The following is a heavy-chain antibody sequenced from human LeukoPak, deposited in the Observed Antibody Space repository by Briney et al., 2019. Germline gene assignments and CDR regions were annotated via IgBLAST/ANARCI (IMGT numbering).Heavy chain of an antibody. J-gene: IGHJ4*02. D-gene: IGHD2-15*01. CDR3: ARDRGDIVVVVAATTIGSFDY. V-gene: IGHV1-46*01. Sequence: ASVKVSCKASGYTFTSYYMHWCEQPPGQGLRWWGIFNPSVVGTSYAQKFQGRVTMTRDTSTSTVYMELSSLRSEDTAVYYCARDRGDIVVVVAATTIGSFDYWGQGTLVTVSS. CDR1: GYTFTSYY. CDR2: FNPSVVGT.